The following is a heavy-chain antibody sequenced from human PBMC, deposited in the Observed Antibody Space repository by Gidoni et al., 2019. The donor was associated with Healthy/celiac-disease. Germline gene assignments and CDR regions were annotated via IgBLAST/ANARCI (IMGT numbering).Heavy chain of an antibody. CDR2: IKHSGSN. D-gene: IGHD2-15*01. CDR1: GGSFSGYY. V-gene: IGHV4-34*01. Sequence: QVQLQQWGAGLLKPSETLSLTCAVYGGSFSGYYWSWIRHPPGKGLEWIGEIKHSGSNNYNPSLKSRVTISVDTSKNQFSLKLSSVTAADTAVYYCAIQRGYCSGGSCYSANWFDPWGQGTLVTVSS. CDR3: AIQRGYCSGGSCYSANWFDP. J-gene: IGHJ5*02.